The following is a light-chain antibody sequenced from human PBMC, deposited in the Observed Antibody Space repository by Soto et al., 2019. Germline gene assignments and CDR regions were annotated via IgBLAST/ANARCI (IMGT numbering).Light chain of an antibody. V-gene: IGKV1-9*01. Sequence: DIQLTQSPSFLSASVGDRVTITCRASQGISSYLAWYQQKPGKAPKLLIYAASTLQSGVPSRCSGSGSGTEFTLTISSLHPEDFATYYCQQLNSYPLFGHGTKVDIK. CDR1: QGISSY. CDR3: QQLNSYPL. CDR2: AAS. J-gene: IGKJ3*01.